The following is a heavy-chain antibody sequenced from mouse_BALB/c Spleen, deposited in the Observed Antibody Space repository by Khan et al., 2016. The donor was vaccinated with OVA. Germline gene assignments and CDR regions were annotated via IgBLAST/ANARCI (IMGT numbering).Heavy chain of an antibody. Sequence: VQLQQSGPELVKPGASVKISCKASGYSFTGYFMNWVMQSHGKSLEWIGRINPHIGETFYNQKFKDKATLTVDESSTTAHMELRSLSSEDSAVXYCARKNGSDFDYWGQGTTLTVSS. V-gene: IGHV1-20*02. CDR1: GYSFTGYF. D-gene: IGHD1-1*01. CDR2: INPHIGET. CDR3: ARKNGSDFDY. J-gene: IGHJ2*01.